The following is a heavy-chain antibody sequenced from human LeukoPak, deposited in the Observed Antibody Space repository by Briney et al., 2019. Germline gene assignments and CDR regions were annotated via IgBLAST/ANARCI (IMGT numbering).Heavy chain of an antibody. V-gene: IGHV3-48*03. D-gene: IGHD5-18*01. J-gene: IGHJ5*02. CDR2: ISSSGSTI. Sequence: GGSLRLSCAASGFTFSSYEMNWVRQAPGKGLEWVSYISSSGSTIYYADSVKGRFTISRDNAKNSLYLQMNSLRAEDTAVYYCAREWGYSSDPWGQGTLVTVSS. CDR3: AREWGYSSDP. CDR1: GFTFSSYE.